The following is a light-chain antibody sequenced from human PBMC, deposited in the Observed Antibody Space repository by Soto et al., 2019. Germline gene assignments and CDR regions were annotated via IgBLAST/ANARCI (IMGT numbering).Light chain of an antibody. CDR2: GAS. Sequence: EIVMTQSPATLSVSPGESATLSCRASQSVSTNLAWYQQKPGQAPRLLIYGASTRAPGIPARCSGSGSGTEFTLSISSLQSEDFAVYCCQQYNNWPPWTFGQGTKVEIK. CDR1: QSVSTN. CDR3: QQYNNWPPWT. J-gene: IGKJ1*01. V-gene: IGKV3-15*01.